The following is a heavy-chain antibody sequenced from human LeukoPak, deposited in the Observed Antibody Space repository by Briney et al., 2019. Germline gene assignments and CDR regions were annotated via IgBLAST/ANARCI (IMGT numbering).Heavy chain of an antibody. CDR2: ISAYDGNT. J-gene: IGHJ4*02. Sequence: ASVKVSCKASGYTFTSYGISWVRQAPGQGLEWMGWISAYDGNTKYAQKLQGRVTLTTDTSTSTAYMELRSLRSDDTAVYYCAREARTYYDYVWGSYPPQANFDYWGQGTLVTVSS. CDR1: GYTFTSYG. CDR3: AREARTYYDYVWGSYPPQANFDY. V-gene: IGHV1-18*01. D-gene: IGHD3-16*02.